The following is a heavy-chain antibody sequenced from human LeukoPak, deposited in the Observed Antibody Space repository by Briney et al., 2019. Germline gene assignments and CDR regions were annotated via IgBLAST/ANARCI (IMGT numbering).Heavy chain of an antibody. Sequence: GGSLRLSCAASGFTFSSHLMHWVRQAPGKGLVWVSRISSDGTYTNYADSVRGRFTISRDNAKNTLYLQMNSLRAEDTAVYYCARYGISSLDYWGQGTLVTVSS. CDR1: GFTFSSHL. D-gene: IGHD6-6*01. J-gene: IGHJ4*02. CDR2: ISSDGTYT. CDR3: ARYGISSLDY. V-gene: IGHV3-74*01.